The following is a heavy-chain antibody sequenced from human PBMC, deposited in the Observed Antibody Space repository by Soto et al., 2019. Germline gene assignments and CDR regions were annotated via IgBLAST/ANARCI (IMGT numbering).Heavy chain of an antibody. J-gene: IGHJ5*02. Sequence: SETLSLTCAVYGGSFSGYYWSWIRQPPGKGLEWIGEINHSGSTNYNPSLKSRVTISVDTSKNQFSLKLSSVTAADTAVYYCARGYNWNYFRYTWFDPWGQGTMVTVYS. CDR1: GGSFSGYY. CDR2: INHSGST. D-gene: IGHD1-7*01. CDR3: ARGYNWNYFRYTWFDP. V-gene: IGHV4-34*01.